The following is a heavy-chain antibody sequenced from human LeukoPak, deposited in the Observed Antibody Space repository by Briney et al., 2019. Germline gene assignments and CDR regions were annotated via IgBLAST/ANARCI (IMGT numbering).Heavy chain of an antibody. D-gene: IGHD3-22*01. CDR3: AKAEGAYYYDSSGYWTLDY. CDR1: GFTFDDYA. CDR2: ISWDGGST. V-gene: IGHV3-43D*03. J-gene: IGHJ4*02. Sequence: GGSLRLSCAASGFTFDDYAMHWVRQAPGKGLEWVSLISWDGGSTYYADSVKGRFTISRDNSKNSLYLQMNSLGAEDTALYYCAKAEGAYYYDSSGYWTLDYWGQGTLVTVPS.